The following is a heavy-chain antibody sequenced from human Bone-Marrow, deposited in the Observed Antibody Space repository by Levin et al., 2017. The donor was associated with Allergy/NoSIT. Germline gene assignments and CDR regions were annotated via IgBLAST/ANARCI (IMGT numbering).Heavy chain of an antibody. CDR1: GFAFSSYG. J-gene: IGHJ6*02. CDR2: ISYDGSNK. Sequence: GGSLRLSCAASGFAFSSYGIHWVRQAPGNGLDWVAVISYDGSNKFYADSVKGRFTISRDNSENTLYLQMNSLRAEDTAVYYCAKDIITIFGVVMNYYGMDVWGQGTTVTVSS. V-gene: IGHV3-30*18. D-gene: IGHD3-3*01. CDR3: AKDIITIFGVVMNYYGMDV.